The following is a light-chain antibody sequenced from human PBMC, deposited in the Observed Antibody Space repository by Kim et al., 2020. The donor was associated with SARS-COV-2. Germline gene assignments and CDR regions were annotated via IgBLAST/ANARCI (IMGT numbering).Light chain of an antibody. V-gene: IGKV1-39*01. CDR3: QQSYNVPPWT. CDR1: QSINSY. CDR2: AAS. Sequence: ASVGDRVSITCRASQSINSYLNWYQHKPGEAPRLLIYAASSLQSGVPSRFSGSGSGTDFTLTISSLQPDDFATYYCQQSYNVPPWTFGQGTKLEI. J-gene: IGKJ2*02.